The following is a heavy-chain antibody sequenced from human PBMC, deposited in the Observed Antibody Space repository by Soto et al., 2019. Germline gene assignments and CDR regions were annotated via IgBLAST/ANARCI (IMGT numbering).Heavy chain of an antibody. D-gene: IGHD4-17*01. J-gene: IGHJ3*02. CDR2: IYSDGST. CDR1: GFTVSSNY. CDR3: ARVGYAVTTGGAFDI. Sequence: EVQLVESGGGLIQPGGSLRLSCAASGFTVSSNYMSWVRQAPGKGLEWVSVIYSDGSTYYADSVKGRFTISRDNSKNTLCLQMNSLRAEDTAVYYCARVGYAVTTGGAFDIWGQGTMVTVSS. V-gene: IGHV3-53*01.